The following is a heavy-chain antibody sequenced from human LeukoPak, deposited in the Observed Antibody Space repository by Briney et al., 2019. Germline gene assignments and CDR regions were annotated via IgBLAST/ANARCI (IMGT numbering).Heavy chain of an antibody. V-gene: IGHV3-48*01. D-gene: IGHD3-10*01. J-gene: IGHJ4*02. CDR3: ASVERESIIPYDY. Sequence: PGGSLRLSCAASGFTFSSYSMNWVRQAPGKGLEWVSYISSSSGTIYYADSVKGRFTISRDNAKNSLYLQMNSLRAEDTAVYYCASVERESIIPYDYWGQGTLVTVSS. CDR2: ISSSSGTI. CDR1: GFTFSSYS.